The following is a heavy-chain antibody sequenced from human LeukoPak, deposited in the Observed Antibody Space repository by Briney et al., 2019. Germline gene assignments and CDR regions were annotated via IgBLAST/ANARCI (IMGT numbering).Heavy chain of an antibody. J-gene: IGHJ4*02. V-gene: IGHV4-39*07. D-gene: IGHD3-22*01. CDR3: ARVSMIVVVYDY. CDR2: IYYSGST. CDR1: GGSISSSSYY. Sequence: SETLSLTCTVSGGSISSSSYYWGWVRQPPGKGLEWIGSIYYSGSTYYNPSLKSRVTISVDTSKNQFSLKLSSVTAADTAVYYCARVSMIVVVYDYWGQGTLVTVSS.